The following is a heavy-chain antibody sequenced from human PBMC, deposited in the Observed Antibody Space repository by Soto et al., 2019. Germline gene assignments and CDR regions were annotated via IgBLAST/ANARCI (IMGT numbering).Heavy chain of an antibody. J-gene: IGHJ4*02. D-gene: IGHD6-13*01. V-gene: IGHV4-39*01. CDR3: ASGSSSWYTRTFDY. CDR1: GGSISSSSYY. CDR2: IYYSGST. Sequence: SETLSLTCTVSGGSISSSSYYWGWIRQPPGKGLEWIGSIYYSGSTYYNPSLKSRVTISVDTSKNQFSLKLSSVTAADTAVYYCASGSSSWYTRTFDYWGQGTLVTVSS.